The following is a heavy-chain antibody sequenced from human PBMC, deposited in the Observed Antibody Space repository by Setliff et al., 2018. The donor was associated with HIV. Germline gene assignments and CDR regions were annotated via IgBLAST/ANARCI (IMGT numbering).Heavy chain of an antibody. CDR1: GGSISSSSYY. J-gene: IGHJ4*02. D-gene: IGHD6-13*01. CDR3: ARESGVAAGAFDS. CDR2: IYYSGST. Sequence: PSETLSLTCTVSGGSISSSSYYWGWIRQPPGKGLEWIGSIYYSGSTYYNPSPKIRVTISVDTSTYQFSLTVRSVTAADTAVYSCARESGVAAGAFDSWGQGTLVTVSS. V-gene: IGHV4-39*02.